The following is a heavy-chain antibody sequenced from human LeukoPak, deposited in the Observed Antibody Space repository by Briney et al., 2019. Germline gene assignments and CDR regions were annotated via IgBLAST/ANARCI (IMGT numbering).Heavy chain of an antibody. Sequence: GGSLRLSCAASGFAFSSYNMNWVRQAPGKGLEWISYIGSSGSPTHYADSVGGRFTISRDNAKNSLYLQMNSLRDEDTAVYFCARRPYSDTSGRLSDVWGQGTTVTVS. CDR1: GFAFSSYN. CDR3: ARRPYSDTSGRLSDV. J-gene: IGHJ6*02. V-gene: IGHV3-48*02. CDR2: IGSSGSPT. D-gene: IGHD3-22*01.